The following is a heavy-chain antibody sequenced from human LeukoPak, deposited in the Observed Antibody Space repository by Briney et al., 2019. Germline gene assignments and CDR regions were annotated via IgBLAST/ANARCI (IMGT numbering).Heavy chain of an antibody. V-gene: IGHV3-15*01. J-gene: IGHJ4*02. D-gene: IGHD3-16*02. Sequence: GGYLRLSCAASGFTFSNAWMSWVRQAPGKGLEWVGRIKSKTDGGTTDYAAPVKGRFTISRDDSKNTLYLQMNSLKTEDTAVYYCTTAVTFGGVIVIPHDYWGQGTLVTVSS. CDR3: TTAVTFGGVIVIPHDY. CDR1: GFTFSNAW. CDR2: IKSKTDGGTT.